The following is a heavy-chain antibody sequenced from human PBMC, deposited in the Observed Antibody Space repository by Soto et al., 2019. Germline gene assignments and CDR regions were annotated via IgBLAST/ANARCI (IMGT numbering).Heavy chain of an antibody. J-gene: IGHJ6*02. D-gene: IGHD6-6*01. CDR2: IDWDDDK. CDR3: ARTLDSSSSMSYYYGMDV. V-gene: IGHV2-70*01. Sequence: SGPTLVNPTQTLTLTCTFSGFSLSTSGMCVSWIRQPPGKALEWLALIDWDDDKYYSTSLKTRLTISKDTSKNQVVLTMTNMDPVDTATYYCARTLDSSSSMSYYYGMDVWGQGTTVTVSS. CDR1: GFSLSTSGMC.